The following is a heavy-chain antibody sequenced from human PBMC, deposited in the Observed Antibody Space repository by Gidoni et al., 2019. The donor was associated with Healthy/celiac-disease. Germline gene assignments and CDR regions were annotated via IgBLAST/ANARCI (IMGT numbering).Heavy chain of an antibody. J-gene: IGHJ3*02. CDR2: ISGSGGST. CDR3: AKGGHYYGSGIDAFDI. D-gene: IGHD3-10*01. Sequence: EVQLLESGGGLVQPGGSLRLSCAASGFTFSSYAMSWVRQAPGKGLEWVSAISGSGGSTYYADSVKGRFTISRDNSKNTLYLQMNSLRAEDTAVYYCAKGGHYYGSGIDAFDIWGQGTMVTVSS. V-gene: IGHV3-23*01. CDR1: GFTFSSYA.